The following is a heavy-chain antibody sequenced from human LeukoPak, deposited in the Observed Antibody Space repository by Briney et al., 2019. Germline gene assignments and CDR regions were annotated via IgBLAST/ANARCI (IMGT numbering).Heavy chain of an antibody. D-gene: IGHD6-13*01. CDR2: IKSKTDGGTT. CDR1: GVTFSNAW. CDR3: TIGRSSSSWYFDY. J-gene: IGHJ4*02. Sequence: GGSLRLSCAASGVTFSNAWMSWVRQAPGRGLEWVGRIKSKTDGGTTDYAAPVKGRFTISRDDSKNTLYLQMNSLKTEDTAVYYCTIGRSSSSWYFDYWGQGTLVTVSS. V-gene: IGHV3-15*01.